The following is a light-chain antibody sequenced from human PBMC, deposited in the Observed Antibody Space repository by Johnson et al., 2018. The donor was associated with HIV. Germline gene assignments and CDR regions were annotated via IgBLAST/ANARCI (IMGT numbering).Light chain of an antibody. CDR1: SSNIGNNY. CDR3: GRWDDSLSTYV. V-gene: IGLV1-51*02. Sequence: QSVLTQPPSVSAAPGQKVTISCSGSSSNIGNNYVSWYQQLPGTAPKLLIYENNKRPSGIPDRFSGSKSGTSATLGITGLQTGDEADYYCGRWDDSLSTYVCGTGTKVTFL. CDR2: ENN. J-gene: IGLJ1*01.